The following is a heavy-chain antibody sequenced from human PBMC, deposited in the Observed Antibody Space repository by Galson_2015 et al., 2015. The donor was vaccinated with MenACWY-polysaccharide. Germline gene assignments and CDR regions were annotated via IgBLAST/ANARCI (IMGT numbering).Heavy chain of an antibody. Sequence: SLRLSCAASGFPFSAYWMSWVRQAPGKGLEWVAIVKQDGTQKLYVDSVKGRFVVSRDNTKNSLYLQMDSLRADDTAVYFCSRHVLERGFTYFYIDFWGQGSPVTVSP. CDR2: VKQDGTQK. J-gene: IGHJ4*02. D-gene: IGHD5-18*01. CDR1: GFPFSAYW. V-gene: IGHV3-7*01. CDR3: SRHVLERGFTYFYIDF.